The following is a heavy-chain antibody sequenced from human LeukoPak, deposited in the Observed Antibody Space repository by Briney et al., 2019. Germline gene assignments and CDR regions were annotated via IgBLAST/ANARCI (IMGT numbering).Heavy chain of an antibody. CDR1: GGSISSYY. D-gene: IGHD2-2*01. J-gene: IGHJ6*03. Sequence: PSETLSLTCTVSGGSISSYYWSWIRQPPGKGLEWIGYIYYSGSTTYNPSLESRVTMSLDTSKNQISLKVSSVTAADTAVYYCARERGRVPAARFHMDVWGKGTTVTISS. V-gene: IGHV4-59*12. CDR3: ARERGRVPAARFHMDV. CDR2: IYYSGST.